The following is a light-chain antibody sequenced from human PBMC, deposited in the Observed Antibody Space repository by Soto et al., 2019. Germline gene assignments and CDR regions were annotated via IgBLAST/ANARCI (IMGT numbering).Light chain of an antibody. CDR1: QDISNY. Sequence: DIQMTQSPSSLSASVGDRVTLTCQASQDISNYLNWYQQKPGKAPNLLMYGASYLESGAPTRFSGSGSGTDFTLTISSLQPEDFATYYCQQTYTSPEITFGQGTRLEIK. J-gene: IGKJ5*01. CDR2: GAS. CDR3: QQTYTSPEIT. V-gene: IGKV1-39*01.